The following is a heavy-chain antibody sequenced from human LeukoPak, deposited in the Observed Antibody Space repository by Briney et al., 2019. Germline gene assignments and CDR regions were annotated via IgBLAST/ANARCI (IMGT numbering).Heavy chain of an antibody. V-gene: IGHV1-69*04. CDR2: IIPILGIA. Sequence: SVKVSCKASGGTFSSYAISWVRQAPGQGLEWMGRIIPILGIANYAQKFQGRVTITADKSTSTAYMELSNLRSEDTAVYYCAKGTSKSSTSCYPLGYWGQGTVVTVSS. J-gene: IGHJ4*02. CDR1: GGTFSSYA. D-gene: IGHD2-2*01. CDR3: AKGTSKSSTSCYPLGY.